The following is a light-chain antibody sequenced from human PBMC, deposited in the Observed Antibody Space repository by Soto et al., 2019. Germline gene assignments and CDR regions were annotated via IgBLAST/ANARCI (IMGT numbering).Light chain of an antibody. Sequence: EIVLTQSPGTLSLSPGERATLSCRASQSVSSSFLAWYQQKPGQAPRLLIYATPKRATGIADRFSGSGSGTDFTLTISRLEPEDVAVYYCQQYGSSPETFGQGTKLQI. V-gene: IGKV3-20*01. CDR2: ATP. CDR3: QQYGSSPET. CDR1: QSVSSSF. J-gene: IGKJ2*01.